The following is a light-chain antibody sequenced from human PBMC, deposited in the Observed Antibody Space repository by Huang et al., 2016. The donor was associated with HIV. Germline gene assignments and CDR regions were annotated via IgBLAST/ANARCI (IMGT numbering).Light chain of an antibody. CDR2: DAS. J-gene: IGKJ4*01. CDR3: QQRVNGLT. CDR1: QNINTH. V-gene: IGKV3-11*01. Sequence: EIVLTQSPATLSFFPGQRVSLPCRASQNINTHLAWYQQRPGQPPRLLLYDASSRVPGVAARFSGSGSGTDFTLTISSLESEDFATYYCQQRVNGLTFGGGTKV.